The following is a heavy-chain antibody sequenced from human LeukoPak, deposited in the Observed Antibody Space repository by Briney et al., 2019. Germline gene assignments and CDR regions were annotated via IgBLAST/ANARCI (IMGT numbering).Heavy chain of an antibody. J-gene: IGHJ6*03. CDR3: ARSHDYGDSSPYYYYMDV. V-gene: IGHV3-20*04. D-gene: IGHD4-17*01. CDR1: GFTFDDYG. Sequence: GGSLRLSCAASGFTFDDYGMSWVRQAPGKGLEWVSGINWNGGSTGYADSVKGRFTISRDNAKNPLYLQMNSLRAEDTALYYCARSHDYGDSSPYYYYMDVWGKGTTATVSS. CDR2: INWNGGST.